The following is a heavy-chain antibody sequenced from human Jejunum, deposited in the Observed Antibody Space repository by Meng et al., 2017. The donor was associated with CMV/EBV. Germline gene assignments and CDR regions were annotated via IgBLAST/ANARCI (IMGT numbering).Heavy chain of an antibody. D-gene: IGHD1-26*01. CDR1: GFTFSSSW. V-gene: IGHV3-74*01. Sequence: VGSAGGLVQPGGSLGLSCAASGFTFSSSWMHWVRQAPGKGLVWVSRISGDETYTNYADSVKGRFTISRDNAKNTLYLQMNSLRAEDTAVYYCVRWSGSYERGFDSWGQGTLVTVSS. CDR2: ISGDETYT. CDR3: VRWSGSYERGFDS. J-gene: IGHJ4*02.